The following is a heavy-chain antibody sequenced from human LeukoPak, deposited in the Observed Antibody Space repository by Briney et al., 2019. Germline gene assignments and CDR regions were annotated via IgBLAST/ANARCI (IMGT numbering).Heavy chain of an antibody. Sequence: VRQAXGKGXXGVXHIIMKGNDYATGYTASVKGSLSISRDDSKNKAFLQMDSLKTEDTAVYFCARLGGSPPYFDYWGQGTLVTVSS. V-gene: IGHV3-73*01. J-gene: IGHJ4*02. CDR2: IIMKGNDYAT. D-gene: IGHD3-16*01. CDR3: ARLGGSPPYFDY.